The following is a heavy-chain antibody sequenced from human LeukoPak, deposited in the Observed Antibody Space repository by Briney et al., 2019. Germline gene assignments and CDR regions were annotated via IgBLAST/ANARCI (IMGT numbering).Heavy chain of an antibody. CDR2: IYYSGST. Sequence: SETLSLTCTVSGGSISSYYWSWIRQPPGKGLEWIGYIYYSGSTNYNPSLKSRVTISVDTSKNQFSLKLSSVTAADTAVYYCARARTTVVTRDAFDIWGQGTMVTVSS. D-gene: IGHD4-23*01. CDR3: ARARTTVVTRDAFDI. V-gene: IGHV4-59*08. J-gene: IGHJ3*02. CDR1: GGSISSYY.